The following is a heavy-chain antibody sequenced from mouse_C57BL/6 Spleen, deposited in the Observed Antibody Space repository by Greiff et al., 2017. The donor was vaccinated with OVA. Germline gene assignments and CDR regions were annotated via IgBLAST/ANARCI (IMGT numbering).Heavy chain of an antibody. V-gene: IGHV1-82*01. CDR2: IYPGDGDT. J-gene: IGHJ1*03. D-gene: IGHD2-12*01. CDR1: GYAFSSSW. Sequence: QVQLKQSGPELVKPGASVKISCKASGYAFSSSWMNWVKQRPGKGLEWIGRIYPGDGDTNYNGKFKGKATLTADKSSSTAYMQLSSLTSEDSAVYFCARAYYSPYWYFDVWGTGTTVTVSS. CDR3: ARAYYSPYWYFDV.